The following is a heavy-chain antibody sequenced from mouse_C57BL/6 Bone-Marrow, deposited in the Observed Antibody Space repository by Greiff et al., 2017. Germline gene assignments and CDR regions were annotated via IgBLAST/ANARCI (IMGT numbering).Heavy chain of an antibody. Sequence: QVQLQQSGAELARPGASVKLSCKASGYTFTSYGISWVKQRTGQGLEWIGEIYPRSGNTYYNEKFKGKATLTADKSSSTAYMELRSLTSEDSAVXFCARPPHYYGSSYYAMDYWGQGTSVTVSS. V-gene: IGHV1-81*01. CDR3: ARPPHYYGSSYYAMDY. CDR2: IYPRSGNT. D-gene: IGHD1-1*01. CDR1: GYTFTSYG. J-gene: IGHJ4*01.